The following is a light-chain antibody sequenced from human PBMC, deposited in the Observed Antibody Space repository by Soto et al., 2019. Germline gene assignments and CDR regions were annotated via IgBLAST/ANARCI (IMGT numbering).Light chain of an antibody. CDR1: SSNIGAGYD. CDR2: NNN. CDR3: QSYDNSHVV. J-gene: IGLJ2*01. V-gene: IGLV1-40*01. Sequence: QPVLTQPPSVSGAPGQRVTISCTGSSSNIGAGYDVHWYQQLPGTAPKLLIYNNNNRPSGVPDRFSGSKSGTSASLAITGLQAEDEADYFCQSYDNSHVVFGGGTKVTVL.